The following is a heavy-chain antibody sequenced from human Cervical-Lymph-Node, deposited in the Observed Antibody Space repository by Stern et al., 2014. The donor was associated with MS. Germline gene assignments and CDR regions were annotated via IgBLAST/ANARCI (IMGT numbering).Heavy chain of an antibody. D-gene: IGHD4-17*01. CDR3: ARGYGYFDY. CDR1: GLTLSLYG. CDR2: ISSSSSTI. J-gene: IGHJ4*02. Sequence: EVHLVESGGRLVQPGGSLRLSCAASGLTLSLYGMNWVRQAPGKGLEWFSYISSSSSTIYYADSVEGRFTISRDNAKNSLYLQMNSLRAEDTAVYYCARGYGYFDYWGQGTLVTVSS. V-gene: IGHV3-48*01.